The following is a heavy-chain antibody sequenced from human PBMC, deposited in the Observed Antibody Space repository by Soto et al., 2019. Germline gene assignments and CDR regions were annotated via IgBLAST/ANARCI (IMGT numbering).Heavy chain of an antibody. Sequence: GGSLRLSCAVSGFTFSTYAMTWVRQAPGKGLEWVSTISGSGGSTYYADSVKGRFTISRDNSKSTLYLQMNSLRVEDTAVYYCAKDIVKYTYGACDYWGQGALVTVSS. D-gene: IGHD5-18*01. J-gene: IGHJ4*02. V-gene: IGHV3-23*01. CDR2: ISGSGGST. CDR3: AKDIVKYTYGACDY. CDR1: GFTFSTYA.